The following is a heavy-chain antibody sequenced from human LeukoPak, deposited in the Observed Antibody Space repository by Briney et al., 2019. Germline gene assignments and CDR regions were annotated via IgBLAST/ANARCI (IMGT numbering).Heavy chain of an antibody. D-gene: IGHD2-2*01. V-gene: IGHV3-21*01. J-gene: IGHJ4*02. CDR2: ISSSSSYI. CDR1: GFTFSSYI. CDR3: ASLLAFHAPMPD. Sequence: PGGSLRLSCAASGFTFSSYIMNWVRQAPGKGLEWVSSISSSSSYIYYADSVKGRFTISRDNAKNSLYLQMNSLRAEDTAVYYCASLLAFHAPMPDWGQGTLVTVSS.